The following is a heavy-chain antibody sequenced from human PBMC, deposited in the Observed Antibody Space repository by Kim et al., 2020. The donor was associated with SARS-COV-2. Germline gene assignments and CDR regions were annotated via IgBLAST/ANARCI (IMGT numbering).Heavy chain of an antibody. V-gene: IGHV3-23*01. Sequence: LSLTCAASGFTFSSYAMSWVRQAPGKGLEWVSAISGSGGSTYYADSVKGRFTISRDNSKNTLYLQMNSLRAEDTAVYYCAKDGGMDNYYGSATDLSGYYYYYGMDVWGQGTTVTVSS. CDR2: ISGSGGST. CDR1: GFTFSSYA. D-gene: IGHD3-10*01. J-gene: IGHJ6*02. CDR3: AKDGGMDNYYGSATDLSGYYYYYGMDV.